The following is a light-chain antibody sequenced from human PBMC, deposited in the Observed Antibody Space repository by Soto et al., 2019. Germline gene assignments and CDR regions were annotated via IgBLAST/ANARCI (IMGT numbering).Light chain of an antibody. Sequence: EIVLTQSPGTLSLSPGERATLSCRASQTVSSSYLAWYQQKPGQAPRLLIYTASSRATGIPDRFSGSGSGTDFSLTISRLEPEDFAVYYCQQYRSSPITVGQGTRLESK. CDR2: TAS. V-gene: IGKV3-20*01. CDR1: QTVSSSY. CDR3: QQYRSSPIT. J-gene: IGKJ5*01.